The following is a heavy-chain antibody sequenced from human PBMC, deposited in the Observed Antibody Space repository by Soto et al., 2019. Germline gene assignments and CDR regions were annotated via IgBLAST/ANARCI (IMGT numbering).Heavy chain of an antibody. Sequence: PGGSLRLSCAASGFTFTNFWMSWVRQAPGKGLEWVANIKQDGSEKYYVDSVKGRFTISRDDAKNSLYLQMNGLRVEDTAVYYCAIGWGSRGPGAHWGQGTLVTVSS. V-gene: IGHV3-7*01. CDR2: IKQDGSEK. CDR1: GFTFTNFW. CDR3: AIGWGSRGPGAH. D-gene: IGHD6-19*01. J-gene: IGHJ4*02.